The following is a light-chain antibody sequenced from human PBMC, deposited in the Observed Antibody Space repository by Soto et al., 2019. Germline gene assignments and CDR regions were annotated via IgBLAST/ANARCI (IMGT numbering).Light chain of an antibody. Sequence: QSVLTQPASVSGSPGQSITISCTGTSSDVGGSNYVSWYQQHPGKAPKLMIYDVNYRPSGISNRFSGSKSGITASLTISGLHAEDEADYYCSSYSSRSTLVFGGGTKLTVL. CDR2: DVN. V-gene: IGLV2-14*01. CDR1: SSDVGGSNY. CDR3: SSYSSRSTLV. J-gene: IGLJ2*01.